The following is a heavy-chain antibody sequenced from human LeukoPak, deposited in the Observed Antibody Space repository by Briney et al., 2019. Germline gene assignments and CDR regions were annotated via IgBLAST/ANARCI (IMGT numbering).Heavy chain of an antibody. V-gene: IGHV3-23*01. CDR2: ISGSGGIT. D-gene: IGHD3-9*01. J-gene: IGHJ4*02. CDR1: GFTFSSYA. Sequence: PGGSLRLSCAASGFTFSSYAMSWVRQAPGKGLEWVSAISGSGGITYYADSVKVRFTISIDNSKNTLYLQMNSLRAEDTAVYYCAKTGLHSPPYDILTGYRYYFDYWGQGTLVTVSS. CDR3: AKTGLHSPPYDILTGYRYYFDY.